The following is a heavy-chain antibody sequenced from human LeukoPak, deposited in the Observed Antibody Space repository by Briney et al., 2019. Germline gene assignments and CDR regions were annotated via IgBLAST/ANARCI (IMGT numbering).Heavy chain of an antibody. V-gene: IGHV3-11*01. J-gene: IGHJ4*02. CDR2: ISSSGSTI. Sequence: PGGSLRLSCAASGFTFSDYYMSWIRQAPGKGLEWVSYISSSGSTIYYADSVKGRFTISRDNAKNSLYLQMNSLRAEDTAVYYCAREIAGYSYGYVPREVSYYSDYWGQGTLVTVSS. D-gene: IGHD5-18*01. CDR1: GFTFSDYY. CDR3: AREIAGYSYGYVPREVSYYSDY.